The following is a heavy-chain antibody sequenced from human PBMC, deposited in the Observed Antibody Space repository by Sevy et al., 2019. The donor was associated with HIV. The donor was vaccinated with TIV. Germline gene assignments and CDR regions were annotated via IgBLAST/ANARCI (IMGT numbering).Heavy chain of an antibody. D-gene: IGHD2-2*01. J-gene: IGHJ6*01. CDR1: GFTFGSYS. V-gene: IGHV3-21*01. CDR2: ISSTSSDI. Sequence: GGSLRLSCSASGFTFGSYSMNWVRQAPGKGLEWVSSISSTSSDIYYADSVKGRFTISRDNAKNSLYLQMNSLRAEDTAVYYCAREYCSSTSCYYYYYGMDVWGQGTTVTVSS. CDR3: AREYCSSTSCYYYYYGMDV.